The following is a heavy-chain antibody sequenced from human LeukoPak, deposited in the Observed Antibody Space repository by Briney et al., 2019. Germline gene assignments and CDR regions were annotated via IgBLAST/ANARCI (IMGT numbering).Heavy chain of an antibody. CDR3: ARFEVNHEDSSSFYYFDY. CDR2: IYPDDSDT. D-gene: IGHD3-22*01. V-gene: IGHV5-51*01. J-gene: IGHJ4*02. Sequence: GESLQISCRVSGYAFASYWIGWVRQVPGKGLEWMGIIYPDDSDTKYSPSFQGQVVFSADKSVDTAYLQWSSLKASDSAMYYCARFEVNHEDSSSFYYFDYWGQGTLVTVSS. CDR1: GYAFASYW.